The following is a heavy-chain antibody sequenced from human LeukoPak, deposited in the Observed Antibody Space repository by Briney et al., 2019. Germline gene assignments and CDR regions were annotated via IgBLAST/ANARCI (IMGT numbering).Heavy chain of an antibody. CDR2: ISSSSTYI. V-gene: IGHV3-21*01. CDR3: ARDFLNAIDI. CDR1: GFTFSSST. D-gene: IGHD2/OR15-2a*01. Sequence: GGSLRLSCAASGFTFSSSTMNWVRQSPGKGLQWVSPISSSSTYIYYADSVKGRFIISRDNAKNSLYLQMNSLRAEDTAVFYCARDFLNAIDIWGQGTMVTVSS. J-gene: IGHJ3*02.